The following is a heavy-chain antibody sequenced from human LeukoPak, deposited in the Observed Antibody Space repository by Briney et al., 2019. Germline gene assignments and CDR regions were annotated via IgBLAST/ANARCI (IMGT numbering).Heavy chain of an antibody. V-gene: IGHV4-59*01. CDR2: IYYSGST. CDR3: ARDGPWAFDI. Sequence: SETLSLTCTVSGGSMSSYYWSWIRQPPGKGLEWIGCIYYSGSTNYNPSPKSRITISVDPSKNQFSLRLSSVTPADTAVYYCARDGPWAFDIWGQGTMVTVSS. CDR1: GGSMSSYY. J-gene: IGHJ3*02.